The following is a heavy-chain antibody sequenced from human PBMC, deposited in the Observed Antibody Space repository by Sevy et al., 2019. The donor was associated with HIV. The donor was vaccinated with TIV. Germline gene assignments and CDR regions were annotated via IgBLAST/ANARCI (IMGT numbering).Heavy chain of an antibody. Sequence: GGSLRLSCAASGFTFSDYYMSWIRQAPGKGLEWVSYISSSGSTIYYADSVKGRFTISRDNAKNSLYLQMNSLRAEDTAEYYCARDVEYCSGGSGYSVANAHDAFDIWGQRTMVTVSS. CDR3: ARDVEYCSGGSGYSVANAHDAFDI. V-gene: IGHV3-11*01. CDR2: ISSSGSTI. J-gene: IGHJ3*02. D-gene: IGHD2-15*01. CDR1: GFTFSDYY.